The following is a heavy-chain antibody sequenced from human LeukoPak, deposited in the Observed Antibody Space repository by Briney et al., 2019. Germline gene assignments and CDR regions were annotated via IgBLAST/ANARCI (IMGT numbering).Heavy chain of an antibody. J-gene: IGHJ6*02. CDR2: IYYSGST. D-gene: IGHD3-9*01. CDR1: GGSISSSSYY. CDR3: ARAYYDILTGYLSLYGMDV. Sequence: SETLSLTCTVSGGSISSSSYYWGWIRQPPGKGLEWIGSIYYSGSTYYNPSLKSRVTISVDTSKNQFSLKLSSVTAADTAVYYCARAYYDILTGYLSLYGMDVWGQGTTVTVSS. V-gene: IGHV4-39*01.